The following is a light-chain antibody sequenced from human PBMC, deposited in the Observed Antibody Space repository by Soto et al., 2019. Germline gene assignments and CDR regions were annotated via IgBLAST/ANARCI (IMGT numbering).Light chain of an antibody. Sequence: DIVMTQSPLSLSVTPGEPASISCRSSQSLLHSFGNYLDWYVQKPGQSPQLLIYLGFNRASGVPDRFSGSGSGTSFTLKISRVEADDVGLYYCVQSLQTVTFGGGTKVEIK. J-gene: IGKJ4*01. CDR2: LGF. CDR1: QSLLHSFGNY. V-gene: IGKV2-28*01. CDR3: VQSLQTVT.